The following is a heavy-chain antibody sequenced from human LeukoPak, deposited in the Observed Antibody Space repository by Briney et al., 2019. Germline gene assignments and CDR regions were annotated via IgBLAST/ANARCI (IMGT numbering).Heavy chain of an antibody. J-gene: IGHJ4*02. CDR3: TRDAPPGNSIWDHFPS. CDR1: ASTLDIYG. D-gene: IGHD1-7*01. V-gene: IGHV3-20*04. Sequence: PGESRRLAWLVAASTLDIYGMRWDRQAPGGGREWDGSGGGGDDIHDADSVKGRFTGYRHNAKNPVYLQMNSLRVEDTAMYSCTRDAPPGNSIWDHFPSWGQGTPVTVSS. CDR2: SGGGGDDI.